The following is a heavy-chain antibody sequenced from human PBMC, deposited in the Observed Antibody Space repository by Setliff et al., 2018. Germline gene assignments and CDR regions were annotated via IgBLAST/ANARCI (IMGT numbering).Heavy chain of an antibody. CDR1: GYTFTSYG. V-gene: IGHV1-18*01. Sequence: GASVKVSCKASGYTFTSYGISWVRQAPGQGLEWMGWISAYNGNTNYAQKLQGRVTMTTDTSTSTAYMELRSLRSDDTAEYYCAREPRLTGTSYYYGMDVWGQGTTVTVSS. CDR2: ISAYNGNT. J-gene: IGHJ6*02. CDR3: AREPRLTGTSYYYGMDV. D-gene: IGHD1-20*01.